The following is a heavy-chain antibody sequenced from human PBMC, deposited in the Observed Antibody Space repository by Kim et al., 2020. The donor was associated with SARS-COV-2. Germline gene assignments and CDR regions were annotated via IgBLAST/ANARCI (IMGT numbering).Heavy chain of an antibody. Sequence: GGSLRLSCAASGFTFSSYAMSWVRQAPGKGLEWVSAISGSGGSTYYADSVKGRFTISRDNSKNTLYLQMNSLRAEDTAVYYCAKGIAAAGTPFDYYYGMDVWGQGTTVTVSS. CDR2: ISGSGGST. D-gene: IGHD6-13*01. CDR1: GFTFSSYA. CDR3: AKGIAAAGTPFDYYYGMDV. J-gene: IGHJ6*02. V-gene: IGHV3-23*01.